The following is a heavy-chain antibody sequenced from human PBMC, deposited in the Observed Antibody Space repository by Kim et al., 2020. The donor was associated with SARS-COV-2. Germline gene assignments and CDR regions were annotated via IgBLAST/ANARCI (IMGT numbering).Heavy chain of an antibody. V-gene: IGHV3-21*01. CDR3: ARDLALLRYFDLYGMDV. J-gene: IGHJ6*02. CDR1: GFTFSSYS. D-gene: IGHD3-9*01. Sequence: GGSLRLSCAASGFTFSSYSMNWVRQAPGKGLEWVSSISSSSSYIYYADSVKGRFTISRDNAKNSLYLQMNSLRAEDTAVYYCARDLALLRYFDLYGMDVWGQGTTVTVSS. CDR2: ISSSSSYI.